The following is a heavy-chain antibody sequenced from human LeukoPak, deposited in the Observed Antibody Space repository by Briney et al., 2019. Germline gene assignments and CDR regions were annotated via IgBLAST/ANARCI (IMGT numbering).Heavy chain of an antibody. CDR1: GFTFSSFA. CDR2: IWYDGSSK. Sequence: GGSLRLSCAASGFTFSSFAIHWVRRVPGKGLEWVAAIWYDGSSKHYVDSVKGRFIISRDNSKNTVYLQMNSLRVEDTAVYYCAREGTDYGDYKNWFDPCGQGTLVT. D-gene: IGHD4-17*01. CDR3: AREGTDYGDYKNWFDP. V-gene: IGHV3-33*01. J-gene: IGHJ5*02.